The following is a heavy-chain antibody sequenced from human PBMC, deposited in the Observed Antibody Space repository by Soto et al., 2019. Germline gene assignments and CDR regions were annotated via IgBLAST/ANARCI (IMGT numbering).Heavy chain of an antibody. D-gene: IGHD6-13*01. Sequence: QVQLQQWGAGLLKPSETLSLTCAVYGGSFSGYYWSWIRQPPRKGLEWIGEIYHSGSTNYNPSLKSRVTISVDTSKNQFSLELTSVTAADTAVYYCARVGYSSSWYRRGAFDIWGQGTMVTVSS. CDR2: IYHSGST. V-gene: IGHV4-34*01. CDR1: GGSFSGYY. CDR3: ARVGYSSSWYRRGAFDI. J-gene: IGHJ3*02.